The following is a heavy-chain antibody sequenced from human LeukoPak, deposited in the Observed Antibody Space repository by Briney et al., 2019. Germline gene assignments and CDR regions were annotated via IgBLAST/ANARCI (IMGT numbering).Heavy chain of an antibody. CDR1: GFTVSSYW. J-gene: IGHJ4*02. CDR2: IRRDGTT. V-gene: IGHV3-74*01. CDR3: ARDAGQATPFDY. D-gene: IGHD2-15*01. Sequence: GGSLRLSCAASGFTVSSYWIHWVRQAPGKGLVWVSLIRRDGTTSFAASVQGRFTISRDNARNTLYLQMNSLAAEDTAVYYCARDAGQATPFDYWGPGTLVTVSS.